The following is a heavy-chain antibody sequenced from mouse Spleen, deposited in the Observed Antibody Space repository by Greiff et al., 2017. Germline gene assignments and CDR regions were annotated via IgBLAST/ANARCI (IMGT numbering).Heavy chain of an antibody. CDR1: GYSITSGYY. D-gene: IGHD2-10*01. V-gene: IGHV3-6*01. Sequence: ESGPGLVKPSQSLSLTCSVTGYSITSGYYWNWIRQFPGNKLEWMGYISYDGSNNYNPSLKNRISITRDTSKNQFFLKLNSVTTEDTATYYCARASPFYGNYRDYYAMDYWGQGTSVTVSS. CDR2: ISYDGSN. J-gene: IGHJ4*01. CDR3: ARASPFYGNYRDYYAMDY.